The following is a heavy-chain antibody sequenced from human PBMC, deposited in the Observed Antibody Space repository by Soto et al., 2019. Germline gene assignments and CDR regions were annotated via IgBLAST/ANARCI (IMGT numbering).Heavy chain of an antibody. CDR1: GFTFSRYE. J-gene: IGHJ6*02. V-gene: IGHV3-48*03. CDR3: ARRHLSGDGYFLDV. Sequence: GGSLRLSCAASGFTFSRYEMNWVRQAPGKGLEWVSYICSSGSTIYYADSVKDRFTISRDNAKNSLYLQMNSLRAEDTAMYYCARRHLSGDGYFLDVWGQGTTVTVSS. CDR2: ICSSGSTI. D-gene: IGHD5-12*01.